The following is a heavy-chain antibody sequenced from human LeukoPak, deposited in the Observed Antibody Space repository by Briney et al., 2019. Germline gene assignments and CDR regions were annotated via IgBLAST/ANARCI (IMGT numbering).Heavy chain of an antibody. J-gene: IGHJ4*02. Sequence: GGSLRLSCAASGTYWMHWVRQAPGKGLVWVSHINSDGSWTGYADSVKGRFTISKDNAKNTLYLQMNSLRAEDTAVYYCARDRAWNYFDYWGQGTLVTVSS. CDR1: GTYW. CDR2: INSDGSWT. CDR3: ARDRAWNYFDY. D-gene: IGHD3-3*01. V-gene: IGHV3-74*01.